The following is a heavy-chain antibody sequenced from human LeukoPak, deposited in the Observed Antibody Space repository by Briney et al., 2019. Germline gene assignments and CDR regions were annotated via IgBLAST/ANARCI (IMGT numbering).Heavy chain of an antibody. CDR1: GFTFSSYA. CDR2: ISSNGGST. Sequence: PGGSLRLSCAASGFTFSSYAMHWVRQAPGKGLEYVSAISSNGGSTYYANSVKGRFTISRDNSKNTLYLQMGSLRAEDMAVYYCARDWGLNQLLYGNYYYYMDVWGKGTTVTVSS. CDR3: ARDWGLNQLLYGNYYYYMDV. D-gene: IGHD2-2*02. V-gene: IGHV3-64*01. J-gene: IGHJ6*03.